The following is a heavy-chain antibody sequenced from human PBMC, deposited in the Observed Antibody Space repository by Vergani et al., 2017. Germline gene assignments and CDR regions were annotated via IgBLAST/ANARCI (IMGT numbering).Heavy chain of an antibody. D-gene: IGHD6-19*01. CDR3: ARDLFSSGWYWGY. CDR1: GGSISSSSYY. Sequence: QLQLQESGPGLVKPSETLSLTCTVSGGSISSSSYYWGWIRQPPGKGLEWIGSIYYRGSTYYNPSLKSRVTISVDTSKNQFSLQLSSVTAADTAVYYCARDLFSSGWYWGYWGQGTLVTVSS. CDR2: IYYRGST. J-gene: IGHJ4*02. V-gene: IGHV4-39*07.